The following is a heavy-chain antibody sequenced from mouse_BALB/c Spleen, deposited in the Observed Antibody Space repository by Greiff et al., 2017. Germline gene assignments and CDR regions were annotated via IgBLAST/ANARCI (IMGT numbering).Heavy chain of an antibody. D-gene: IGHD1-1*01. V-gene: IGHV5-17*02. Sequence: EVQLQESGGGLVQPGGSRKLSCAASGFTFSSFGMHWVRQAPEKGLEWVAYISSGSSTIYYADTVTGRVTISRDNTKNTLFLQMTSLRSEDTSMYYCARDNSPITTVVATDCAMDYWGQGTSVTVSS. CDR3: ARDNSPITTVVATDCAMDY. J-gene: IGHJ4*01. CDR1: GFTFSSFG. CDR2: ISSGSSTI.